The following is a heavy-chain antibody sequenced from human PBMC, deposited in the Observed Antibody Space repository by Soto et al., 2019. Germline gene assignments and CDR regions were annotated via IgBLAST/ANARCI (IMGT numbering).Heavy chain of an antibody. Sequence: QLQLQESGPGLVKPSETLSLTCPVSGGSVSSGGNYWGWIRQSPGKGLEWIGSVHDTGTTHYNPSLTSRVTISVDTSKNQFSLNVNSVTAADTAVYYCARGLSSPSAAGVWGQGTLVTVSS. CDR2: VHDTGTT. D-gene: IGHD6-6*01. CDR3: ARGLSSPSAAGV. V-gene: IGHV4-39*01. J-gene: IGHJ4*02. CDR1: GGSVSSGGNY.